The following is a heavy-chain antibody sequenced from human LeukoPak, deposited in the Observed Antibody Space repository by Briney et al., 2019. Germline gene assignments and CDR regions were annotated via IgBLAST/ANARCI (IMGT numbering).Heavy chain of an antibody. CDR3: ARESAIGAYFDY. CDR2: INHSGST. D-gene: IGHD2-2*01. Sequence: SETLSLTCTVSGGSISSYYWSWIRQPPGKGLEWIGEINHSGSTNYNPSLKSRVTISVDTSKNQFSLKLSSVTAADTAVYYCARESAIGAYFDYWGQGTLVTVSS. V-gene: IGHV4-34*01. CDR1: GGSISSYY. J-gene: IGHJ4*02.